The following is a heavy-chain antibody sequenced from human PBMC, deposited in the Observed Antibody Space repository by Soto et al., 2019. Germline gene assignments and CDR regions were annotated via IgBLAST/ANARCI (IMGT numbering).Heavy chain of an antibody. CDR2: IIPIFGTA. Sequence: QVQLVQSGAEVKKPGSSVKVSCKASGGTFSSYAISWVRQAPGQGLEWMGGIIPIFGTANYAQKFQVRVTSTADESTSTAYMELSSLRSEDTAVYYWASRITGTIYYYYGMDVWGQGTTVTVSS. V-gene: IGHV1-69*12. CDR1: GGTFSSYA. J-gene: IGHJ6*02. D-gene: IGHD1-7*01. CDR3: ASRITGTIYYYYGMDV.